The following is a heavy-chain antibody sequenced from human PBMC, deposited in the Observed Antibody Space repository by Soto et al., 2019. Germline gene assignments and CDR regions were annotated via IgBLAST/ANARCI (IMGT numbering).Heavy chain of an antibody. CDR2: IYYSGST. CDR1: GGSISSGGYY. D-gene: IGHD6-13*01. J-gene: IGHJ3*02. CDR3: VRESSSWYNDVFDI. Sequence: SETLSLTCTVSGGSISSGGYYWSWIRQHPGKGLEWIGYIYYSGSTYYNPSLKSRVTISVDTSKNQFSLKLSSVTAADTAVYYCVRESSSWYNDVFDIWGQGTMVTVSS. V-gene: IGHV4-31*03.